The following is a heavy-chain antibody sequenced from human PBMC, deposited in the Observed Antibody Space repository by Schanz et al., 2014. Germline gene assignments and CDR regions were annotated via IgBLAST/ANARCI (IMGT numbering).Heavy chain of an antibody. CDR2: INPNTGGT. Sequence: QVQLVQSWAEVKGPGASVKVSCKASGYTFNNYTYVMIWVRQAPGQGLEWMGWINPNTGGTNFAQKFQGWVTVTRDTSISTVYMELSRVTYEDTAVYYCARDDRAYYYGMDVWGQGTTVTVSS. V-gene: IGHV1-2*04. J-gene: IGHJ6*02. D-gene: IGHD3-22*01. CDR1: GYTFNNYT. CDR3: ARDDRAYYYGMDV.